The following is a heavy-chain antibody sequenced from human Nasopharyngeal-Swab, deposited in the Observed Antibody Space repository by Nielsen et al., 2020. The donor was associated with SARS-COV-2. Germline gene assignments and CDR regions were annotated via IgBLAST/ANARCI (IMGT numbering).Heavy chain of an antibody. V-gene: IGHV3-11*01. Sequence: GGSLRLSCAASGFTFSDYYMSWIRQAPGKGLEWVSYISSSGSTIYYADSVKGRFTISRDNAKNSLYLQMNSLRAEDTAVYYCARDLWEGKRWSGSYYYYGMDVWGQGTTVTVSS. D-gene: IGHD3-3*01. CDR2: ISSSGSTI. CDR3: ARDLWEGKRWSGSYYYYGMDV. J-gene: IGHJ6*02. CDR1: GFTFSDYY.